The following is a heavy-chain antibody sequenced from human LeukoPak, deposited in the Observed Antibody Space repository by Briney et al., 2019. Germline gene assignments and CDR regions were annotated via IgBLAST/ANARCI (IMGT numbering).Heavy chain of an antibody. CDR1: GGSISSSSYY. Sequence: SETLSLTCTVSGGSISSSSYYWGWIRQPPGKGLEWIGSIYYSGSTYYNPSLKSRVTISVDTSKNQFSLKLSSVTAADTAVYYCARDPRITMVRGVILPHYYYYGMDVWGQGTTVTVSS. CDR2: IYYSGST. D-gene: IGHD3-10*01. CDR3: ARDPRITMVRGVILPHYYYYGMDV. V-gene: IGHV4-39*07. J-gene: IGHJ6*02.